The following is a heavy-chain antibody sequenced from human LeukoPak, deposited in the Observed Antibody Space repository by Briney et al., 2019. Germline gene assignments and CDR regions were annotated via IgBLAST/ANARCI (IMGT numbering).Heavy chain of an antibody. J-gene: IGHJ4*02. D-gene: IGHD1-26*01. CDR3: ARGGDRMSSYPFDY. CDR1: GGSISSSTYY. CDR2: IYYSGST. Sequence: KPSETLSLTCTVSGGSISSSTYYWGWIRQPPGKGLEWIGSIYYSGSTYYNPSLKSRVTMSVDTSKNQFSLKVRSVTAADTAVYYCARGGDRMSSYPFDYWGQGTLVTVSP. V-gene: IGHV4-39*07.